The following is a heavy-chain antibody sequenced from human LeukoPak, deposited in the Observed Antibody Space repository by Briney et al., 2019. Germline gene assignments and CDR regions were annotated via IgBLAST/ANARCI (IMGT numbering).Heavy chain of an antibody. V-gene: IGHV4-30-2*01. CDR1: GGSISNDDSS. CDR3: ARVDPDSSSTLEVFDY. J-gene: IGHJ4*02. Sequence: SQTLSLTCAVSGGSISNDDSSWSWIRQPPGKGLEWIGYIYHSGTAYYNPSLKSRVTMSVDRSRNQFSLGLSSVTAADTAVYYCARVDPDSSSTLEVFDYWGQGTLVTVSS. CDR2: IYHSGTA. D-gene: IGHD6-6*01.